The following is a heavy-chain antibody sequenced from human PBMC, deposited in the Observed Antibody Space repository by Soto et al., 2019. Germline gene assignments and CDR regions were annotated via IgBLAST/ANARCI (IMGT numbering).Heavy chain of an antibody. CDR1: GISFSSYA. V-gene: IGHV3-23*01. J-gene: IGHJ6*02. CDR3: AQPRAAAGYLYYYGMDV. CDR2: ISGSGGST. D-gene: IGHD6-13*01. Sequence: EVQLLESGGGLVEPGGSLRLSCAASGISFSSYAMSWVRQVPGKGLEWVSVISGSGGSTNYADSAKGRFTISRDNSKTTLYLQRHSLRAEDTAVYYCAQPRAAAGYLYYYGMDVWGQGSTVTVAS.